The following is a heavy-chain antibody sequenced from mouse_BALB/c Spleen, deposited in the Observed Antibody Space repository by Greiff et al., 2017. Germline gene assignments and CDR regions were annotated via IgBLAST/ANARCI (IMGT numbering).Heavy chain of an antibody. CDR2: IDPYYGGT. CDR3: AIGIYYGSREYAMDY. CDR1: GYSFTGYN. Sequence: VHVKQSGPELEKPGASVKISCKASGYSFTGYNMNWVKQSNGKSLEWIGNIDPYYGGTSYNQKFKGKATLTVDKSSSTAYMQLKSLTSEDSAVYYCAIGIYYGSREYAMDYWGQGTSVTVSS. J-gene: IGHJ4*01. V-gene: IGHV1-39*01. D-gene: IGHD1-1*01.